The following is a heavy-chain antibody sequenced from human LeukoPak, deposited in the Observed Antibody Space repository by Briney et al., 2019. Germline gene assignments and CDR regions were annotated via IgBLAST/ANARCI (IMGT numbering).Heavy chain of an antibody. D-gene: IGHD1-14*01. J-gene: IGHJ4*02. CDR1: GFTFSSYW. CDR3: ARDPGYRIDY. CDR2: IKSDGSST. V-gene: IGHV3-74*01. Sequence: GGSLRLSCAASGFTFSSYWMHWVRQAPGKGLGWVSLIKSDGSSTNYADSVKGRFTISRDNAKNTLFLQMNSLRAEDTAVYYCARDPGYRIDYWGQGTPVTVSS.